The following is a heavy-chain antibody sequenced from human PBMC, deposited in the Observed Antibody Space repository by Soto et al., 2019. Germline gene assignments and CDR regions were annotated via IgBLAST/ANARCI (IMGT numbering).Heavy chain of an antibody. CDR2: MNPNSGNT. J-gene: IGHJ5*02. CDR3: ARVDYSDSSGYYLPHNWFAP. V-gene: IGHV1-8*01. Sequence: SVKVTFKASGYTFTSYDINWVRQATGQGLEWRGWMNPNSGNTGHAQKFQGSVTMTRNPSISTAYLEPSTLRSEDTAVYYCARVDYSDSSGYYLPHNWFAPWGQGTLVTVSS. CDR1: GYTFTSYD. D-gene: IGHD3-22*01.